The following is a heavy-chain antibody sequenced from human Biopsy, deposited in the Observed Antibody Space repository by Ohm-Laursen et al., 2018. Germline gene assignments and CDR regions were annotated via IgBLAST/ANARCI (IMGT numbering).Heavy chain of an antibody. D-gene: IGHD6-19*01. J-gene: IGHJ3*02. CDR3: AKDGGQWLGGAFDI. Sequence: SLRLSCAASGFGMYAMHWVRQPPGKGLEWLAVIVYDGSNKYYSESVKGRFNISRDRYRDTVHLQMNSLRYEDTALYYCAKDGGQWLGGAFDIWGHGTMVSVSS. V-gene: IGHV3-30*18. CDR2: IVYDGSNK. CDR1: GFGMYA.